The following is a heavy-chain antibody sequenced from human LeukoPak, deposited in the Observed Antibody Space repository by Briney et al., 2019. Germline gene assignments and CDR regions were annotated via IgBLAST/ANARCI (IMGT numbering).Heavy chain of an antibody. CDR3: AKVSPGDYYDSSGYFDY. CDR2: IYSGGST. D-gene: IGHD3-22*01. CDR1: GFTVSSNY. Sequence: GGSLRLSCAASGFTVSSNYMSWVRQAPGKGLEWVSVIYSGGSTYYADSVKGRFTISRDNSKNTLYLQMNSLRAEDTAVYYCAKVSPGDYYDSSGYFDYWGQGTLVTVSS. V-gene: IGHV3-53*01. J-gene: IGHJ4*02.